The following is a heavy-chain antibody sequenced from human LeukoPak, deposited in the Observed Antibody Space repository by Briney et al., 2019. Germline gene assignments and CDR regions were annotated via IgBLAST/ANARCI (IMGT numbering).Heavy chain of an antibody. CDR2: ISSSSSYI. D-gene: IGHD1-26*01. CDR1: GFTFSSYS. J-gene: IGHJ5*02. Sequence: PGGSLRLSCAASGFTFSSYSMKWVRLAPGKGLEWVSSISSSSSYIYYADSVKGRFTISRDNAKNSLYLQMNSLRAEDTAVYYCAREREGALSPIFTSGSYWFDPWGQGTLVTVSS. CDR3: AREREGALSPIFTSGSYWFDP. V-gene: IGHV3-21*01.